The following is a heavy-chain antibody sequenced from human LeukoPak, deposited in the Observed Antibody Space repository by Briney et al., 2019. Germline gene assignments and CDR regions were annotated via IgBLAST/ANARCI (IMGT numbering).Heavy chain of an antibody. CDR3: ASSTCSSGWCDY. CDR1: GYSFTTSW. V-gene: IGHV5-51*01. D-gene: IGHD6-19*01. J-gene: IGHJ4*02. CDR2: IYPGDSDT. Sequence: GESLRISCKGSGYSFTTSWIGWVRQMPGKGLEGMGIIYPGDSDTRYSPSFQGQVTISADKSISTAYLQWSSLKASDTAMYYCASSTCSSGWCDYWGQGTLVTVSS.